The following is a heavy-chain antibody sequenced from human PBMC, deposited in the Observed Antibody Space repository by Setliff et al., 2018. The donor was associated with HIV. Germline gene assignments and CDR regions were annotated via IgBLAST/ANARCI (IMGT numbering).Heavy chain of an antibody. CDR2: INPKSGDT. V-gene: IGHV1-2*02. J-gene: IGHJ4*02. CDR3: ARQLSNSFDY. D-gene: IGHD1-1*01. CDR1: GYTFSDYY. Sequence: GASVKVSCKTSGYTFSDYYMHWVRQAPGQGLEWMGWINPKSGDTKYAQKFQGRVTMTRDTSINTAYLELSGLRSDDTAVYLCARQLSNSFDYWGQGTLVTVSS.